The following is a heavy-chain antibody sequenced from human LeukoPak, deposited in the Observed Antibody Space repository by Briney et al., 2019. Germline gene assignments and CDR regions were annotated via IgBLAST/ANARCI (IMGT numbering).Heavy chain of an antibody. J-gene: IGHJ6*02. CDR1: GGTFSSYA. CDR2: IIPIFGTA. D-gene: IGHD6-6*01. CDR3: ARDLGSSSSRGRSYYYGMDV. V-gene: IGHV1-69*13. Sequence: GASVKVSCKASGGTFSSYAISWVRQAPGQGLEWMGGIIPIFGTANYAQKFQGRVTITADESTSTAYMELSSLRSEDTAVYYCARDLGSSSSRGRSYYYGMDVWGQGTTVTVSS.